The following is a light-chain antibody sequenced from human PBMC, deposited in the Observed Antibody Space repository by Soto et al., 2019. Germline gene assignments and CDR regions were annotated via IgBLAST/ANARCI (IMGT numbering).Light chain of an antibody. J-gene: IGKJ1*01. CDR1: QGISNY. Sequence: QVTQSPSALSASVGDRVTITCRASQGISNYLAWYQQKPGKVPKVLIYWASTLQSGVPSRFSGSGSGTDFTLTISSLQAEDVAVYYCQKYYSAQCTFGQGTKL. V-gene: IGKV1-27*01. CDR3: QKYYSAQCT. CDR2: WAS.